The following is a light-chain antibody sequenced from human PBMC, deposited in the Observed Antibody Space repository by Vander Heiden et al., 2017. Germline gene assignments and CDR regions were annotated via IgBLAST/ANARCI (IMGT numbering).Light chain of an antibody. V-gene: IGKV3-20*01. CDR1: QSVSSSY. Sequence: EMVLTQSPGTLSLSPGERATLSCRASQSVSSSYLAWLQQKPGPAPRLLIYGASSRATGIQDRFSGSGCGTEFTLTISRLEPEDFAVYYCQQDGSSPRTFGQGTKVEIK. J-gene: IGKJ1*01. CDR2: GAS. CDR3: QQDGSSPRT.